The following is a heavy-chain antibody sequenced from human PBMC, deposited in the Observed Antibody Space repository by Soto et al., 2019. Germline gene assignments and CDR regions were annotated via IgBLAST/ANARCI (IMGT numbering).Heavy chain of an antibody. J-gene: IGHJ2*01. Sequence: EQLLESGGGLVQPGGSLRLSCAASGFIFSIYAMSWVRQAPGKGLEWVSTISGTGGSTYSADSVKGRFTISRDNSKNTLSLQMNSLRAEDTAVYYCAKWDLGSVDLWGRGTLVTVSS. CDR2: ISGTGGST. CDR3: AKWDLGSVDL. V-gene: IGHV3-23*01. D-gene: IGHD7-27*01. CDR1: GFIFSIYA.